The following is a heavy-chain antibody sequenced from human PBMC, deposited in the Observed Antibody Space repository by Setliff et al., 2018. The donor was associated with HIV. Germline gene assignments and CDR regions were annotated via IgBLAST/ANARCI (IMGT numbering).Heavy chain of an antibody. D-gene: IGHD3-10*01. CDR3: ARHFPSISLFFGDPGPFDR. Sequence: SETLSLTCTVSDGSISSRNYYWGWIRQPPGKGLEWIGSIFNDGRTYYNPSLKSRITIPMDTSTNQFSLKLSSVTAADTAVYFCARHFPSISLFFGDPGPFDRWGQGALVTVSS. V-gene: IGHV4-39*01. CDR1: DGSISSRNYY. J-gene: IGHJ4*02. CDR2: IFNDGRT.